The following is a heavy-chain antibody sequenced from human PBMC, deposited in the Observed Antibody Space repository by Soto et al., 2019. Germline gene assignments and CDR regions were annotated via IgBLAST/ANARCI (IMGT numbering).Heavy chain of an antibody. CDR3: ADEVGLDY. J-gene: IGHJ4*02. Sequence: EMQLVDSGGGLVQPGDSLRLSCVASGFSFSNYWMAWVRQAPGKGLEWVANIKEDGSQYTYVASVKGRFTISRDNAENSLSLQMNSLRAEDTAVYYCADEVGLDYWGQGTLVTVSS. CDR1: GFSFSNYW. V-gene: IGHV3-7*02. CDR2: IKEDGSQY. D-gene: IGHD2-15*01.